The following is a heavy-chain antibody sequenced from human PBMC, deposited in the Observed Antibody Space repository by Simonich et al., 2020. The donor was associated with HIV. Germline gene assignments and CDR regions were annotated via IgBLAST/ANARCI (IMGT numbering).Heavy chain of an antibody. CDR3: AREGAMLDDAFDV. D-gene: IGHD3-10*02. CDR1: GYTFTDNP. J-gene: IGHJ3*01. Sequence: QVQLVQSGAEVKKPGASVKVSCKASGYTFTDNPMHWVRQAPGQGLEGMGGINPKSGGADYAQNFKGRVTRTRDTSMSTAYMELSSRTSDDTAVYFCAREGAMLDDAFDVWGQGTMLTVSS. CDR2: INPKSGGA. V-gene: IGHV1-2*02.